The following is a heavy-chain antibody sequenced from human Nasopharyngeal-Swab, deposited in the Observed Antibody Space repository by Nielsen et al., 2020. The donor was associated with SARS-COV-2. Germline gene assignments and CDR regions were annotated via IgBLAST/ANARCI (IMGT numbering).Heavy chain of an antibody. CDR2: INQGGSEK. Sequence: GGSLRLSCAASGFTLGNYWMSWVRQAPGKGLEWVANINQGGSEKYYLDSVEGRFTISRDNPKNSLYLQMNSLRAEDTAVFYCVRLSIATAGVDYWGQGTLVTVSS. V-gene: IGHV3-7*01. CDR1: GFTLGNYW. D-gene: IGHD6-13*01. CDR3: VRLSIATAGVDY. J-gene: IGHJ4*02.